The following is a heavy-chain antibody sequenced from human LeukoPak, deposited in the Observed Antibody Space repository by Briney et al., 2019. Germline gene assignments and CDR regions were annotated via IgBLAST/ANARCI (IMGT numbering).Heavy chain of an antibody. Sequence: GGSLRLSCAASGFTFSSYGMSWVRQAPGKGLEWVSAISGSGGSTYYADSVKGRFTISRDNSKNTLYLQMDSLRAEDTAVYYCAKGGGGVVGAISNWGQGTLVTVSS. D-gene: IGHD1-26*01. CDR3: AKGGGGVVGAISN. J-gene: IGHJ4*02. CDR1: GFTFSSYG. V-gene: IGHV3-23*01. CDR2: ISGSGGST.